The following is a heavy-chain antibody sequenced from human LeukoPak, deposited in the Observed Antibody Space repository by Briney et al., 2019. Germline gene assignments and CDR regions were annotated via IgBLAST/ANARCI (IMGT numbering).Heavy chain of an antibody. CDR1: GFTFSNYG. D-gene: IGHD1-1*01. CDR3: AKHYTTAVKYYFDY. J-gene: IGHJ4*02. CDR2: ISYDGSNK. V-gene: IGHV3-30*18. Sequence: GGSLRLSCAASGFTFSNYGMHWVRQAPGKGLEWVAFISYDGSNKYYADSVKGRFTISRDNSKNTLYLQMNSLRAEDTAVYYCAKHYTTAVKYYFDYWGQGTLVTVSS.